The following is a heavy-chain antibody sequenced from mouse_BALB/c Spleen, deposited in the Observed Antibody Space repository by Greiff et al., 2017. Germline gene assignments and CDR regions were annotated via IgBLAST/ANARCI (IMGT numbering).Heavy chain of an antibody. D-gene: IGHD2-14*01. V-gene: IGHV7-3*02. CDR2: IRNKANGYTT. CDR1: GFTLTDYY. Sequence: EVQLMESGGGLVQPGGSLRLSCATSGFTLTDYYMRWVRQPPGKALEWLGFIRNKANGYTTEYRASVKGRFTSSRDNSQSILYLPMNTLRAEDSATYCCARDWCYYRYDDAMDFWGQGTSVTVSS. J-gene: IGHJ4*01. CDR3: ARDWCYYRYDDAMDF.